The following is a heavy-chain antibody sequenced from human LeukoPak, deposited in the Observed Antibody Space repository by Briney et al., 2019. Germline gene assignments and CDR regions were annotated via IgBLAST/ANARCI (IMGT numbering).Heavy chain of an antibody. V-gene: IGHV4-59*11. CDR1: GASITIHH. J-gene: IGHJ4*02. CDR2: SHINGGS. CDR3: ARGDIDWLRSPGALYYFDY. D-gene: IGHD5-12*01. Sequence: SETLSLTCTVSGASITIHHWSWIRQSPGKGLEWIGYSHINGGSSYNPSLKSRVTISLDTSENHFSLRLNSVTAADTAVYFCARGDIDWLRSPGALYYFDYWGQGILVTVSS.